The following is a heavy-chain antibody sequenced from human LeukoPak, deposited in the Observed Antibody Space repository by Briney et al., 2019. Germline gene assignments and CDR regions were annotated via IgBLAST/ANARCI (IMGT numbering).Heavy chain of an antibody. CDR1: GYSISSGYY. CDR3: ARDWSSSWYD. CDR2: IYYSGST. J-gene: IGHJ4*02. V-gene: IGHV4-38-2*02. Sequence: SETLSLTCTVSGYSISSGYYWGWIRQPPGKGLEWIGSIYYSGSTYYNPSLKSRVTISVDTSKNQFSLKLSSVTAADTAVYYCARDWSSSWYDWGQGTLVTVSS. D-gene: IGHD6-13*01.